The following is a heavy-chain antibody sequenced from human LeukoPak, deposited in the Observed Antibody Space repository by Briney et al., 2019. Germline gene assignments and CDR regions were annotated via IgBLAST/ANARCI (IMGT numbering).Heavy chain of an antibody. D-gene: IGHD2-15*01. CDR3: ARFSGRN. J-gene: IGHJ4*02. CDR1: GFTFSGYG. Sequence: PGGSLRLSCAASGFTFSGYGMHWVRQAPGKGLEWVAFIHYDGARSYYADSVKGRFTISRDNSRNTLYLQMNSLRAEDTAVYYCARFSGRNWGQGTLVTVSS. V-gene: IGHV3-30*02. CDR2: IHYDGARS.